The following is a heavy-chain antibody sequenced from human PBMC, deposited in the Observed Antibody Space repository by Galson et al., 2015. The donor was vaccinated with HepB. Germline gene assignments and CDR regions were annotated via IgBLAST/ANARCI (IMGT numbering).Heavy chain of an antibody. Sequence: CAISGDSVSSDSAAWNWIRQSPSRGLEWLGRTYYRSKWYNDYAVSVQSRITINPDTSMNQFSLQLNSVTPEDTGVYYCARVRHLARGMDVWGQGTTVTVSS. CDR1: GDSVSSDSAA. V-gene: IGHV6-1*01. CDR2: TYYRSKWYN. CDR3: ARVRHLARGMDV. D-gene: IGHD5-12*01. J-gene: IGHJ6*02.